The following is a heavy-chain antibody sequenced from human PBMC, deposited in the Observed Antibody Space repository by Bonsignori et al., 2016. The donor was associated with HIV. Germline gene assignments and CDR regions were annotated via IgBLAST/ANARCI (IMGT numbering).Heavy chain of an antibody. CDR3: ARGPYEEWPLGGI. CDR1: GGPFSGFH. Sequence: QVLLQHWGAGLLKPSETLSLTCAVSGGPFSGFHWIWIRQPPGKGLEWIGEIHHNGGTDYHPSLQSRVTISLDTSKKQFSLRLSSVTAADTGVYYCARGPYEEWPLGGIWGQGTPVTVSS. D-gene: IGHD3-16*01. J-gene: IGHJ4*02. CDR2: IHHNGGT. V-gene: IGHV4-34*01.